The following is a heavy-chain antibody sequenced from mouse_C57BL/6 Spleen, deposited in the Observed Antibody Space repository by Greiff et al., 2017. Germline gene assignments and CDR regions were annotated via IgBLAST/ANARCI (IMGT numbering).Heavy chain of an antibody. J-gene: IGHJ4*01. V-gene: IGHV1-19*01. Sequence: VQLQQSGPVLVKPGASVKMSCKASGYTFTDYYMNWVKQSHGKSLEWIGVINPYNGGTSYNQKFKGKATLTVDKSSSTAYMELNSLTSEDSAVYYCARSGDGYDAMDYWGQGTSGTVSS. CDR3: ARSGDGYDAMDY. CDR2: INPYNGGT. CDR1: GYTFTDYY. D-gene: IGHD2-3*01.